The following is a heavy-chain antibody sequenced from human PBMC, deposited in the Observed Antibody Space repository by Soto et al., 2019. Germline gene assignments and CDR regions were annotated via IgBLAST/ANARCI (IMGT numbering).Heavy chain of an antibody. D-gene: IGHD3-16*01. CDR1: GDSISSGNKY. CDR3: ARVPSPFYYYYAMDV. V-gene: IGHV4-30-4*01. J-gene: IGHJ6*02. Sequence: QVQLRESGPGLVMPSQTLSLTCTVSGDSISSGNKYWSWIRQPPGKGLEWIGYLFSSGTTYYNPSLKSRLTMSLAASKNQFSLQLNSVTDADTAVYFCARVPSPFYYYYAMDVWGQGTKVTVSS. CDR2: LFSSGTT.